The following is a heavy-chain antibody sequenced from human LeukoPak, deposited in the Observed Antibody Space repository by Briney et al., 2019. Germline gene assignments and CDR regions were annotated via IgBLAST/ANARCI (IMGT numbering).Heavy chain of an antibody. D-gene: IGHD3-10*01. CDR1: GGSISSGDYY. V-gene: IGHV4-30-4*01. Sequence: SETLSLTCTVSGGSISSGDYYWSWIRQPPGKGLEWIGYIYYSGSTYYNPSLKGRVTISVDTSKNQFSLKLSSVTAADTAVYYCARDWTSTENSGSYSRYFDYWGQGTLVTVSS. J-gene: IGHJ4*02. CDR3: ARDWTSTENSGSYSRYFDY. CDR2: IYYSGST.